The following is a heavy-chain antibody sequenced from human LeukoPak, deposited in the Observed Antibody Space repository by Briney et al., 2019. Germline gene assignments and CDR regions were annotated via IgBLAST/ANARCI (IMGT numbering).Heavy chain of an antibody. CDR1: GSSISSGYY. V-gene: IGHV4-38-2*01. CDR3: ARSYGGNPDY. J-gene: IGHJ4*02. D-gene: IGHD4-23*01. CDR2: IYHSGST. Sequence: SETLSLTCAVSGSSISSGYYWGWIRQPPGKGLEWIGSIYHSGSTYYNPSLKSRVTISVDTSKNQFSLKLSSVTAADTAVYYCARSYGGNPDYWGQGTLVTVSS.